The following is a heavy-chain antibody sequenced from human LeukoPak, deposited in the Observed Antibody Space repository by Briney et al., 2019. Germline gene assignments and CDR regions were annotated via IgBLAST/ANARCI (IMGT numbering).Heavy chain of an antibody. V-gene: IGHV4-34*01. CDR2: ISHTGDI. J-gene: IGHJ5*02. D-gene: IGHD1-1*01. Sequence: SETLSLTCAVYGGSFSNYYWTWIRLTPGRGLEWIGEISHTGDIVNYKPSLRSRVTISVDSSKKQFSLKLTSVTAADTGVYYCARVPDITARPCDTWGPGTLVTVSS. CDR3: ARVPDITARPCDT. CDR1: GGSFSNYY.